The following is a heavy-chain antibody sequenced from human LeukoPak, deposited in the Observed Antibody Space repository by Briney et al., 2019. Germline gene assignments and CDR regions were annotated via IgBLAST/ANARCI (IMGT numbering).Heavy chain of an antibody. D-gene: IGHD5-24*01. J-gene: IGHJ4*02. CDR3: VRRYMATSAEDFDH. Sequence: GRSLRLSCAASGFTFSNYWMSWVRQAPGKGLEWVANIKQDASEIYYVGSVKGRFTISRDNAKNSLYLQMNSLRAEDTAVYYCVRRYMATSAEDFDHWGQGTLVTVSS. CDR1: GFTFSNYW. V-gene: IGHV3-7*01. CDR2: IKQDASEI.